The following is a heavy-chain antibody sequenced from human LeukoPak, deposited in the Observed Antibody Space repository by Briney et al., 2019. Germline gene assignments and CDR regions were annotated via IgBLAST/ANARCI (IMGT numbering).Heavy chain of an antibody. J-gene: IGHJ5*02. V-gene: IGHV3-72*01. D-gene: IGHD6-13*01. CDR1: GFTFSDHY. Sequence: PGGSLRLSCAASGFTFSDHYMDWVRQAPGKGLEWVGRTRNKANSYTTEYAASVKGRFTISRDDSKNSLYLQMNSLKTEDTAVYYCARATAAAGFDPWGQGTLVTVSS. CDR2: TRNKANSYTT. CDR3: ARATAAAGFDP.